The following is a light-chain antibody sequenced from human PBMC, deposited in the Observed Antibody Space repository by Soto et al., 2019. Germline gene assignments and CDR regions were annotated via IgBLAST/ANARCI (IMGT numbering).Light chain of an antibody. CDR3: QCYDVSLSADV. V-gene: IGLV1-40*01. Sequence: QSVLTQPPSVSGAPGQRVTISCTGSSSNIGTQYDVHWYQHLPGTVPKLLVSGDSNRPSGVPDRFSGSKSGTSASLVITGLQAEDEADYYCQCYDVSLSADVFGAGTKVTVL. CDR2: GDS. CDR1: SSNIGTQYD. J-gene: IGLJ1*01.